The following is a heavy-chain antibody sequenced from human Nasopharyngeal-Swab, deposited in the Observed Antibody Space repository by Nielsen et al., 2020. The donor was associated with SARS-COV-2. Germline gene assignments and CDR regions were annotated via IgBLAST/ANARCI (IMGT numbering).Heavy chain of an antibody. CDR1: GFTFSSYS. D-gene: IGHD4-11*01. J-gene: IGHJ4*02. CDR2: ISSSSSYI. CDR3: ARWDYSNYDLDY. Sequence: GESLKTSCAASGFTFSSYSMNWVRQAPGKELEWVSSISSSSSYIYYADSVKGRFTISRDNAKNSLYLQMNSLRAEDTAVYYCARWDYSNYDLDYWGQGTLVTVSS. V-gene: IGHV3-21*01.